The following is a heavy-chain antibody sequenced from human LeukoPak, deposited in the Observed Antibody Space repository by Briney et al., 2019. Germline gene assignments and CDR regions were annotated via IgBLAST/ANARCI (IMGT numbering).Heavy chain of an antibody. J-gene: IGHJ4*02. Sequence: PGGSLRLSCAASGFTFSSYAMSWVRQAPGKGLEWVSAISGSGGSIYYADSVKGRFTISRDNSKNTLYLQMNSLRAEDTAVYYCAKLYYYDSSGQWPHFDYWGQGTLVTVSS. V-gene: IGHV3-23*01. CDR1: GFTFSSYA. D-gene: IGHD3-22*01. CDR3: AKLYYYDSSGQWPHFDY. CDR2: ISGSGGSI.